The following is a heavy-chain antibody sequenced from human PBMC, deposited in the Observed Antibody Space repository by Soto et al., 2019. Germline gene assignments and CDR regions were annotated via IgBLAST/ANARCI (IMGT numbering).Heavy chain of an antibody. Sequence: QVQLQESGPGLVKPSQTLSLTCTVSGASISIGGYFWSWIRQHPGKGLEWIGHIYYNGSTYYNPSLKSRLTISVDTSKNEFSLRLTSVTAADTAVYFCATDDYFGSEIDFYYYAMDVWGQGTTVTVSS. CDR1: GASISIGGYF. CDR3: ATDDYFGSEIDFYYYAMDV. J-gene: IGHJ6*02. D-gene: IGHD3-10*01. V-gene: IGHV4-31*03. CDR2: IYYNGST.